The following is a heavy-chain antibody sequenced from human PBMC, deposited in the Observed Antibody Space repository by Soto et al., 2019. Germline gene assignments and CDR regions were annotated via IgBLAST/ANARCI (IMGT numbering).Heavy chain of an antibody. D-gene: IGHD3-22*01. J-gene: IGHJ4*02. V-gene: IGHV3-30*18. CDR1: GFIFSKYG. CDR3: AKDSYYHDTSGYYIFDY. CDR2: ISHDGKVQ. Sequence: GGSLRLSCAASGFIFSKYGMHWVRQAPGKGLVWVAVISHDGKVQYYADSMKGRFTISRDNSKNTLYLQMNSLRAEDTAVYYCAKDSYYHDTSGYYIFDYWGQGTLVTVSS.